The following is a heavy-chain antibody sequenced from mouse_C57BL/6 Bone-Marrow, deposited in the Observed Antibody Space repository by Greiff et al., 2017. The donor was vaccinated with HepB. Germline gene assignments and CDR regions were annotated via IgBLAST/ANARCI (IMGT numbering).Heavy chain of an antibody. CDR2: IYPGDGDT. V-gene: IGHV1-82*01. CDR1: GYAFSSSW. CDR3: ARSGVITTVVADFDV. J-gene: IGHJ1*03. Sequence: VQLQQSGPELVKPGASVKISCKASGYAFSSSWMNWVKQRPGKGLEWIGRIYPGDGDTNYNGKFKGKATLTADKSSSTAYMQLSSLTSEDSAVYFCARSGVITTVVADFDVWGTGTTVTVSS. D-gene: IGHD1-1*01.